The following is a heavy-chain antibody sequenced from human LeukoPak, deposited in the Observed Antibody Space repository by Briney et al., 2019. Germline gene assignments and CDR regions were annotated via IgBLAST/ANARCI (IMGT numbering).Heavy chain of an antibody. CDR2: ISSRTSSHT. CDR3: AREAVAGSGYFFDY. V-gene: IGHV3-11*06. CDR1: GFTFSEYY. J-gene: IGHJ4*02. D-gene: IGHD6-19*01. Sequence: PGGSLRLSCAASGFTFSEYYMSWIRQAPGKGLEWVSYISSRTSSHTKYADSVKGRFTISRDNAKNSLYLQMNSLRAEDTAVYYCAREAVAGSGYFFDYWGQGTLVTVSS.